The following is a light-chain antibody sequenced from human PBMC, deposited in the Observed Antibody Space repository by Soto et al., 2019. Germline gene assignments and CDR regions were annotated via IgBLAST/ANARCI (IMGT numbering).Light chain of an antibody. CDR1: SSDVGSDNL. CDR2: EVN. J-gene: IGLJ1*01. V-gene: IGLV2-23*02. Sequence: QCVLTQPVSVAGSSGQTITISCTGTSSDVGSDNLVSCYQQHPGNAPNFIIYEVNQPPAGVSYRFSGSKSGNTAYLTISGLQAEDEADYYCCSYAGSITYVFGTGTKVTVL. CDR3: CSYAGSITYV.